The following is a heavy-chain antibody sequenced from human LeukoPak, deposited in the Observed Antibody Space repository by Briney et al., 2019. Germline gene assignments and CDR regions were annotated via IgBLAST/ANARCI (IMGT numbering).Heavy chain of an antibody. D-gene: IGHD2-15*01. CDR1: GFTFSTYA. V-gene: IGHV3-23*01. CDR3: AKAAGYCSGGTCLDH. CDR2: ISGSGGTT. Sequence: GWSLRLSCAASGFTFSTYAVSWVRQAPGKGLEWVSFISGSGGTTYYADSVKGRFTISRDNSKNTLSLQMNSLRAEDTAIYYCAKAAGYCSGGTCLDHWGQGTLVTVSS. J-gene: IGHJ4*02.